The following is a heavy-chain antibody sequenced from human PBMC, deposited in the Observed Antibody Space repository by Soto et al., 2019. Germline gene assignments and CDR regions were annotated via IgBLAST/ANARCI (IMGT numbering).Heavy chain of an antibody. CDR1: GFTFSSYW. J-gene: IGHJ4*02. Sequence: EVQLVESGGGLVQPGGSLRLSCAASGFTFSSYWMHWVRQAPGKGLVWVSRINSDGSSTSYADSVKGRFTISRDNAKNTLYLQINSLRAEDTAVYYCAIRASYYDSSGYFDYWGQGTLVTVSS. CDR2: INSDGSST. D-gene: IGHD3-22*01. CDR3: AIRASYYDSSGYFDY. V-gene: IGHV3-74*01.